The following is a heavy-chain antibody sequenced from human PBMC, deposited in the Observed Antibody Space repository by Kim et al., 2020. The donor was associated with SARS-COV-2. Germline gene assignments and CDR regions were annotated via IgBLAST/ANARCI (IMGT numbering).Heavy chain of an antibody. CDR3: AKGPRVWFGEYSHEDWYFDL. Sequence: GGSLRLSCAASGFTFDDYAMHWVRQAPGKGLEWVSGISWNSGSIGYADSVKGRFTISRDNAKNSLYLQMNSLRAEDTALYYCAKGPRVWFGEYSHEDWYFDLWGRGTLVTVSS. CDR2: ISWNSGSI. J-gene: IGHJ2*01. D-gene: IGHD3-10*01. CDR1: GFTFDDYA. V-gene: IGHV3-9*01.